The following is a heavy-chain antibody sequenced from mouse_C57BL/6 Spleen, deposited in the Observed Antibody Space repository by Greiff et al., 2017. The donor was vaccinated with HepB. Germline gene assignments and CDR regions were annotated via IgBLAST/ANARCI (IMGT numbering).Heavy chain of an antibody. CDR2: INPSNGGT. Sequence: QVQLKQPGTELVKPGASVKLSCKASGYTFTSYWMHWVKQRPGQGLEWIGNINPSNGGTNYNEKFKSKATLTVDKSSSTAYMQLSSLTSEDSAVYYCARADSLFYAMDYWGQGTSVTVSS. V-gene: IGHV1-53*01. CDR3: ARADSLFYAMDY. CDR1: GYTFTSYW. J-gene: IGHJ4*01.